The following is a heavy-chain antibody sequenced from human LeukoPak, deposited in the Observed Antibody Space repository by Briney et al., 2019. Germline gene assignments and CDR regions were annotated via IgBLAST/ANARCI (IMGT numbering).Heavy chain of an antibody. CDR1: GGTFSSYA. CDR2: IIPIFGTA. J-gene: IGHJ4*02. CDR3: ARGGVDALYDSSGYFDY. D-gene: IGHD3-22*01. V-gene: IGHV1-69*13. Sequence: ASVKVSCKASGGTFSSYAISWVRQAPGQGLEWMGGIIPIFGTANYAQKFQGRVTITADEFTSTAYMELSSLRSEDTAVYYCARGGVDALYDSSGYFDYWGQGALVTVSS.